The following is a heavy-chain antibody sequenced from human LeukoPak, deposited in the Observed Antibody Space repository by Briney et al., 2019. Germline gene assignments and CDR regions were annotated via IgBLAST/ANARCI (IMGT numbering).Heavy chain of an antibody. V-gene: IGHV3-21*01. Sequence: PGGSLRLSCAASGFTFSSYSMNWVRQAPGKGLEWVSSISSSSSYIYYADSVKGRSTISRDNAKNSLYLQMNSLRAEYTTVYYCASLGSLPGFDYWGQGTLVIVSS. CDR1: GFTFSSYS. J-gene: IGHJ4*02. D-gene: IGHD3-16*02. CDR3: ASLGSLPGFDY. CDR2: ISSSSSYI.